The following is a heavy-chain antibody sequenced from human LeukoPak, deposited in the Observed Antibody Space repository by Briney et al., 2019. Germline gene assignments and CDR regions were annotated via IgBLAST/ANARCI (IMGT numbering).Heavy chain of an antibody. CDR2: IETKAHGGTT. J-gene: IGHJ4*02. CDR1: SYIFSDAW. D-gene: IGHD5/OR15-5a*01. V-gene: IGHV3-15*07. Sequence: GGSLRLSCAASSYIFSDAWMNWVRQAPGKGLEWVGRIETKAHGGTTKYAAPVKGRFTISRDDSKNTLYLQMSILKTEDTAAYYCTTDPFYDSAGFAFWGQGTLVTVS. CDR3: TTDPFYDSAGFAF.